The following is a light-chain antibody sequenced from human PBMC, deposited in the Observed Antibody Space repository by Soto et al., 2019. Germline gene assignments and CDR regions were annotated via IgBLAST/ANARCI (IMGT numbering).Light chain of an antibody. CDR3: QQYNSWVT. Sequence: EIVMTQPPDTLSVSPGERATLSCRASQSVGSNLGWYQQKPGQAPRLLIYDVSTRATGIPARFSGSGSGTEFTLTISSLQSEDFAVYYCQQYNSWVTFGGGTKVDIK. J-gene: IGKJ4*01. CDR2: DVS. V-gene: IGKV3D-15*01. CDR1: QSVGSN.